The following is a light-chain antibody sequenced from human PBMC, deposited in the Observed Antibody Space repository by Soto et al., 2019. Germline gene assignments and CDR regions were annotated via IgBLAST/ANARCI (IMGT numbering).Light chain of an antibody. CDR3: QHYKMYSPWT. CDR2: DVS. CDR1: QTISSW. Sequence: DIQMTQSPSTLSGSVGDRVTITCRASQTISSWLAWYQQKPGEAPKLLIYDVSSLQSGVPSRFSGSGSGTEFTLTISILQPDDFATYYCQHYKMYSPWTFGQGTKVDIK. V-gene: IGKV1-5*01. J-gene: IGKJ1*01.